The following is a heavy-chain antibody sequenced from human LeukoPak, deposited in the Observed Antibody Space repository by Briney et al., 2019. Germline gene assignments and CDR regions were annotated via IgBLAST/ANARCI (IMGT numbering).Heavy chain of an antibody. CDR1: GXSISSSGYY. CDR2: IYHRGST. D-gene: IGHD2-15*01. J-gene: IGHJ4*02. V-gene: IGHV4-39*02. CDR3: ARESCSGSRCYPLDY. Sequence: SETLSLTCTVSGXSISSSGYYWGWIRQPPGKGLEWIGSIYHRGSTYYNPSLKSRVTISVDTSKNQLSLKLRSVTAADTAVYYCARESCSGSRCYPLDYWGQGTLVTVSS.